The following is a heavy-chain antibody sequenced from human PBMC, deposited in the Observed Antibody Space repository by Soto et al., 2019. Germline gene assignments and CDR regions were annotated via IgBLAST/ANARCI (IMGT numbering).Heavy chain of an antibody. CDR1: GGSVSSYY. J-gene: IGHJ4*02. CDR3: ARHPVDYYDSSGYYGLDY. Sequence: SETLSLTCTVSGGSVSSYYWSWVRQPPGKRPEWIAYIYNGGTTNYNPSLKSRLTISLDTSKNQFSLKLSSVTAADTAVYYCARHPVDYYDSSGYYGLDYWGQGTLVTVSS. D-gene: IGHD3-22*01. V-gene: IGHV4-59*08. CDR2: IYNGGTT.